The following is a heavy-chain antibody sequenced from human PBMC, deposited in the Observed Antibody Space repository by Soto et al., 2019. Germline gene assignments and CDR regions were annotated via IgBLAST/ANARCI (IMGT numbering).Heavy chain of an antibody. Sequence: QVQLQESGPGLAKPSETLSLTCSISGGSISDYQWNWIRQPPGKGLEWIGYIYYSGRTNYNPSRKSRLTISLDTSTRQFSLRLRSVTAADTAVYYCARMRGLGEISPYLDYWGRGALVTVSS. D-gene: IGHD3-16*01. CDR1: GGSISDYQ. CDR3: ARMRGLGEISPYLDY. J-gene: IGHJ4*02. CDR2: IYYSGRT. V-gene: IGHV4-59*01.